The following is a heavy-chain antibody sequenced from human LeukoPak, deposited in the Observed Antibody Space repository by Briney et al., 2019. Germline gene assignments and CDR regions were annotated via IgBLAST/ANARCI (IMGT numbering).Heavy chain of an antibody. CDR2: IYHRGST. V-gene: IGHV4-30-2*01. Sequence: SQTLSLTCAVSGGSISSGGYSWSWIRQPPGKGLEWIGYIYHRGSTYYNPSLKSRVTISVDRSKNQFSLKLSSVTAADTAVYYCARGLRELWFGELVHGPDAFDIWGQGTMVTVSS. CDR3: ARGLRELWFGELVHGPDAFDI. CDR1: GGSISSGGYS. D-gene: IGHD3-10*01. J-gene: IGHJ3*02.